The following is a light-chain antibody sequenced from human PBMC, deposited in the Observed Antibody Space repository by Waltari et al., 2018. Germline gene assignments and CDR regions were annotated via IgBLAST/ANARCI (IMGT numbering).Light chain of an antibody. CDR1: HSVNWY. Sequence: EIVLTQSPATLSLSPGERANLSCRASHSVNWYLAWYQQRPGQAPRLLIHDASNRATGIPARFSGSGSETDFTLTISSLEPEDSAVYYCQQRRNWPLTFGGGTKVEIK. J-gene: IGKJ4*01. V-gene: IGKV3-11*01. CDR3: QQRRNWPLT. CDR2: DAS.